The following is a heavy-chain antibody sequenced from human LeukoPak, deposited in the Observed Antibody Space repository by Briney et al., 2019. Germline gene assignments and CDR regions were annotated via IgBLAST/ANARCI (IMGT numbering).Heavy chain of an antibody. CDR2: INHSGST. CDR3: ARADYVWGSYRYTTFDY. Sequence: PGGSLRLSCAASGFTFSSYEMNWVRQAPGKGLEWIGEINHSGSTNYNPSLKSRVTISVDTSKNQFSLKLSSVTAADTAVYYCARADYVWGSYRYTTFDYWGQGTLVTVSS. D-gene: IGHD3-16*02. V-gene: IGHV4-34*01. J-gene: IGHJ4*02. CDR1: GFTFSSYE.